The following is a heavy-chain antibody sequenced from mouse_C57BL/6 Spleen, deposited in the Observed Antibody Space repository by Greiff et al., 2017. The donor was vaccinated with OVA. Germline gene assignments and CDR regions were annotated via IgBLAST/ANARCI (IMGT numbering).Heavy chain of an antibody. Sequence: VQLKESGAELVRPGSSVKLSCKASGYTFTSYWMDWVKQRPGQGLEWIGNIYTSDSETHYNQKFKDKATLTVDKSSSTAYMQLSSLTSEDSAVYYCARHGYYDYWGQGTTLAVSS. CDR3: ARHGYYDY. V-gene: IGHV1-61*01. D-gene: IGHD2-3*01. CDR1: GYTFTSYW. J-gene: IGHJ2*01. CDR2: IYTSDSET.